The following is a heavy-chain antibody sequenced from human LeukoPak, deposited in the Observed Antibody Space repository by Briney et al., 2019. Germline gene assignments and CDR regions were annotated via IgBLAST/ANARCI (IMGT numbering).Heavy chain of an antibody. D-gene: IGHD4-17*01. V-gene: IGHV1-2*02. CDR1: GYSFTVYY. J-gene: IGHJ4*02. CDR2: INPNSGGT. Sequence: ASVKVSCKAPGYSFTVYYMHWVRQAPGQGLEWMGWINPNSGGTNYAQKFLGRVTMTRDTSISTVYMELSRLRSDDTGVYYCASLYGDYVASDYWGQGTLVTVSS. CDR3: ASLYGDYVASDY.